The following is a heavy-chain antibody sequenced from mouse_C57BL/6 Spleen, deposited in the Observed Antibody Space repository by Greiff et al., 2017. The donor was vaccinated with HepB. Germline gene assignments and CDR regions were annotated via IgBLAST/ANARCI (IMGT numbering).Heavy chain of an antibody. CDR2: IDPANGNT. V-gene: IGHV14-3*01. CDR3: AKEGYYYGSSYLYYAMDY. CDR1: GFNIKNTY. Sequence: VQLQQSVAELVRPGASVKLSCTASGFNIKNTYMHWVKQRPEQGLEWIGRIDPANGNTKYAPKFQGKATITADTSSNTAYLQLNSLTSEDTAIYYCAKEGYYYGSSYLYYAMDYWGQGTSVTVSS. J-gene: IGHJ4*01. D-gene: IGHD1-1*01.